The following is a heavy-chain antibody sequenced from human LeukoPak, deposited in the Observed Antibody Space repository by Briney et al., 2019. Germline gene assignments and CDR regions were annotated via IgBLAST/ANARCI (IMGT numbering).Heavy chain of an antibody. J-gene: IGHJ6*03. CDR1: GFTFNNYA. CDR2: ISYDGSNK. Sequence: GGSLRLSCAAYGFTFNNYAMHWVRQAPGKGLEWVAVISYDGSNKYYADSVKGRFTISRDNSKNTLYLQMNSLRAEDTAVYYCARDAPEVGYYYMDVWGKGTTVTVSS. D-gene: IGHD1-26*01. CDR3: ARDAPEVGYYYMDV. V-gene: IGHV3-30*04.